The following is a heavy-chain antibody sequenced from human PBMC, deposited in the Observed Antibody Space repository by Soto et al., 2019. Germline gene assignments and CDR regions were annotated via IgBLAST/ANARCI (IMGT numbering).Heavy chain of an antibody. V-gene: IGHV3-30-3*01. J-gene: IGHJ4*02. CDR1: GFPFSTYT. CDR3: ARDPYTLYYFDY. CDR2: MSFDGNNK. Sequence: ESGGGVVQPGRSLRLSCAASGFPFSTYTLHWVRQAPGKGLEWVAVMSFDGNNKYYADSVKGRFTISRDNSKNTLYLQVNSLRAEDTAVYYCARDPYTLYYFDYWGQGTLVTVSS. D-gene: IGHD2-2*02.